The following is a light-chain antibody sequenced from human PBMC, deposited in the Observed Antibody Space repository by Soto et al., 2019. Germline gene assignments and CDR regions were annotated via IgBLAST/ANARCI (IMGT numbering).Light chain of an antibody. V-gene: IGKV1-39*01. CDR2: AAS. J-gene: IGKJ2*01. CDR3: QQSYITPYT. Sequence: DIPMTQSPSSLSASVGDTVTITCRASQSISVHLHWYQQKPGKVPKLLIYAASNLQSGVPSSFSGSGSETDFALTISSLQPEDFATYYCQQSYITPYTFGQGTKLQIK. CDR1: QSISVH.